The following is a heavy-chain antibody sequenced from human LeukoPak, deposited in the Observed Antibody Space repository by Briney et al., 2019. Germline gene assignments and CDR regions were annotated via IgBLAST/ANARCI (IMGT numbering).Heavy chain of an antibody. CDR1: GVSISSSSYY. J-gene: IGHJ6*03. D-gene: IGHD1-14*01. Sequence: SETLSLTCTVSGVSISSSSYYWGWIRQPPGKGLEWIGSIYYSGSTYYNPSLKSRVTISVDTSKNQFSLKLSSVTAADTAVYYCARVRKHYYYYMDVWGKGTTVTVSS. CDR3: ARVRKHYYYYMDV. CDR2: IYYSGST. V-gene: IGHV4-39*07.